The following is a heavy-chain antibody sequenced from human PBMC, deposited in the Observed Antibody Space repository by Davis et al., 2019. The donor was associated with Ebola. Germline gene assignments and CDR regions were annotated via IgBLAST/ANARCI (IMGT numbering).Heavy chain of an antibody. J-gene: IGHJ5*02. CDR1: GFTFSSYG. D-gene: IGHD3-22*01. CDR3: ARDRGNYYDIVVDWFDP. CDR2: IWYDGSNK. Sequence: GESLKISCAASGFTFSSYGMHWVRQAPGKGLEWVAVIWYDGSNKYYADSVKGRFTISRDNSKNTLYLQMNSLRAEDTAVYYCARDRGNYYDIVVDWFDPWGQGTLVTVSS. V-gene: IGHV3-33*01.